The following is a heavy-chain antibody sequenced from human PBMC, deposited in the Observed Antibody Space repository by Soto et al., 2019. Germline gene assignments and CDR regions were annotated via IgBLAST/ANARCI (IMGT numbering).Heavy chain of an antibody. V-gene: IGHV4-31*03. CDR3: ARGVLRYFDWPPGWFDP. CDR2: ISYSGST. D-gene: IGHD3-9*01. J-gene: IGHJ5*02. CDR1: GGSISRGGYY. Sequence: PSETLSLTCTVSGGSISRGGYYWSWIRQHPGKDLEWIGYISYSGSTYYNPSLKSRVTISVDTSKNQFSLKLSSVTAADTAVYYCARGVLRYFDWPPGWFDPWGQGTLVTVSS.